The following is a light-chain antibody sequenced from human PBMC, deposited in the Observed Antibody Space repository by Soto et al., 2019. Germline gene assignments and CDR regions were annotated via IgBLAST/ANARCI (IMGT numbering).Light chain of an antibody. CDR2: DVS. Sequence: QSALTQPASVSGSPGQSITLSCTATSSDVDGYNYVSWYQQHPGKAPKLMIYDVSNRPSGVSNRFSGSKSGNTASLTISGLQAEDEADYYCSSYTSSSTRVFGTGTELTV. J-gene: IGLJ1*01. V-gene: IGLV2-14*01. CDR1: SSDVDGYNY. CDR3: SSYTSSSTRV.